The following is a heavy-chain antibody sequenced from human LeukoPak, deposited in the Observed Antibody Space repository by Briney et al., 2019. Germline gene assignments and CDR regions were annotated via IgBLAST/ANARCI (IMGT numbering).Heavy chain of an antibody. CDR3: SKGGVRGTYYFDD. Sequence: PGGSLRLSCAASGFTFSSHAMHWVRQAPGKGLEWVAYIRFDGSNIQYADSVKGRFTISRDNSKKTLSLQMNSLRAEDTAVYHCSKGGVRGTYYFDDWGQGTLVTVSS. CDR2: IRFDGSNI. V-gene: IGHV3-30*02. CDR1: GFTFSSHA. D-gene: IGHD1-1*01. J-gene: IGHJ4*02.